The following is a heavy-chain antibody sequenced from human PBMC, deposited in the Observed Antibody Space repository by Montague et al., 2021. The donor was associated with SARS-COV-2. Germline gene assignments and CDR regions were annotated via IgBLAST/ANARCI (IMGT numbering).Heavy chain of an antibody. CDR2: IDYSGST. D-gene: IGHD2-21*01. V-gene: IGHV4-39*07. CDR1: GGSISSSSYY. CDR3: ARDVRYYYDQ. J-gene: IGHJ4*02. Sequence: SETLSLTCTVSGGSISSSSYYWGWIRQPPGKGLEWIGSIDYSGSTYYNLSLKSRVTISLDTSKNRFSLRVTSVTAADTAVYYCARDVRYYYDQWGQGILVTVSS.